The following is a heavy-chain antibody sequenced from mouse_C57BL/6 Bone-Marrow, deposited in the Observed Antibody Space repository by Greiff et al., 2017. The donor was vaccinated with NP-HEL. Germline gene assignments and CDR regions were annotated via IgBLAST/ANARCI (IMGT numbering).Heavy chain of an antibody. CDR3: ARTGFFDTTVEAWFAY. CDR1: GYTFTSYW. V-gene: IGHV1-72*01. J-gene: IGHJ3*01. CDR2: IDPNSGGT. D-gene: IGHD1-1*01. Sequence: QVQLQQPGAELVKPGASVKLSCKASGYTFTSYWMHWVKQRPGRGLEWIGRIDPNSGGTKYNEKFKSKATLTVDKPSSTAYMQLSSLTSEDSAVYYCARTGFFDTTVEAWFAYWGQGTLVTVSA.